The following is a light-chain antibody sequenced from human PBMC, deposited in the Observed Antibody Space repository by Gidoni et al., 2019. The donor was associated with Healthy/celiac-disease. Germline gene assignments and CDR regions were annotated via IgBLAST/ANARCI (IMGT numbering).Light chain of an antibody. CDR2: DAS. CDR3: QQRSNWPRYT. J-gene: IGKJ2*01. CDR1: QRVSSY. Sequence: IVLPQSPATLSLSPGDRATLSCRARQRVSSYLAWYQQKHGQAPSLLIYDASNRATGSPARFSGSGSGTDFTLTTSSLEPEDFAVYYCQQRSNWPRYTFGQGTKLEIK. V-gene: IGKV3-11*01.